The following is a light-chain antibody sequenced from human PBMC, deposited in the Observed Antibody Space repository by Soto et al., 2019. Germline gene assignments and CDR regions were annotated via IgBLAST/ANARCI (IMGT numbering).Light chain of an antibody. CDR1: QSISYN. J-gene: IGKJ2*01. CDR2: GAS. CDR3: QQYNNWPPLYT. Sequence: EIVMTQSPATLSMSPGERVTLSCRASQSISYNLAWYQQKPGQAPRLLIYGASTRATGIPARFSGSGSGTDFTLTISSLQSEDFAIYYCQQYNNWPPLYTFGQGTKLENK. V-gene: IGKV3-15*01.